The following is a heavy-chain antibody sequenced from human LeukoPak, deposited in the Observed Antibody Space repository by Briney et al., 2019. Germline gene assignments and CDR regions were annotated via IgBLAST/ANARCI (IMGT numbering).Heavy chain of an antibody. V-gene: IGHV4-39*01. J-gene: IGHJ5*02. D-gene: IGHD3-22*01. CDR1: GDSMTSSSYY. CDR3: ARHGLDRYDSSGYSNWFDP. Sequence: PSETLSLTCTVSGDSMTSSSYYWGWIRQPPGKGLEWIASIYYSGHTFYNPSLKSRVTISVDTSKNRFSLKLTSMTAADTAVYFCARHGLDRYDSSGYSNWFDPWGQGTLVIVSS. CDR2: IYYSGHT.